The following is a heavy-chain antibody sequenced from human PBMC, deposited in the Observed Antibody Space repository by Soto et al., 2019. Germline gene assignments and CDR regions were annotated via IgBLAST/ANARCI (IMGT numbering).Heavy chain of an antibody. CDR2: ISAYNGNT. V-gene: IGHV1-18*01. J-gene: IGHJ4*02. Sequence: ASVKVSCKASGYTFTSYAMNWVRQAPGQGLEWMGWISAYNGNTNDAQKLQGRVSMTTDTSTSTAYMELRSLRSDDTAVYYCARDRPPYGDDTDYWGQGTLVTVSS. CDR1: GYTFTSYA. CDR3: ARDRPPYGDDTDY. D-gene: IGHD4-17*01.